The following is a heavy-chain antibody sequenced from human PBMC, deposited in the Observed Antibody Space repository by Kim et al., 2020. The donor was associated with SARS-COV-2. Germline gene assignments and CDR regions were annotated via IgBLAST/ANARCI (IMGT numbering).Heavy chain of an antibody. CDR1: GYTFTSYG. CDR3: ARDPGSATFFGVVIISPTRDGVDV. D-gene: IGHD3-3*01. Sequence: ASVKVSCKASGYTFTSYGMNWVRQAPGQGLEWMGWINTNTGNPTYAQGFTGRFVFSLDTSVSTAYLEISSLKAEDTAVYYCARDPGSATFFGVVIISPTRDGVDVWGQGATVTVSS. J-gene: IGHJ6*02. V-gene: IGHV7-4-1*02. CDR2: INTNTGNP.